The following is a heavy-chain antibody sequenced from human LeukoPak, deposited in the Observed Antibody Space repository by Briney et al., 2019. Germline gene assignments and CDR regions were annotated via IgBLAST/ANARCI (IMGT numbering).Heavy chain of an antibody. V-gene: IGHV3-23*01. CDR1: GFTFSSYA. CDR2: ISGSGGST. CDR3: AKGAAAGGESDY. Sequence: SGGSLRPSCAASGFTFSSYAMSWVRQAPGKGLEWVSAISGSGGSTYYADSVKGRFTISRDNSKNTLYLQMNSLRAEDTAVYYCAKGAAAGGESDYWGQGTLVTVSS. D-gene: IGHD6-13*01. J-gene: IGHJ4*02.